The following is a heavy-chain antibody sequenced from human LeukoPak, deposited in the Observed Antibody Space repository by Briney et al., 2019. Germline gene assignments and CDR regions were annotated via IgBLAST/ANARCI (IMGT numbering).Heavy chain of an antibody. Sequence: GGYLRLSCAASGFTVSSNYMSWVRQAPGKGLEWVSVIYSGGYTYYADSVKGRFTSSRDNSKNTLYLQMSSLRAEDTAVYYCARDIYGGAKCYWGQGTLVTVSS. J-gene: IGHJ4*02. CDR3: ARDIYGGAKCY. CDR2: IYSGGYT. CDR1: GFTVSSNY. V-gene: IGHV3-53*01. D-gene: IGHD1-26*01.